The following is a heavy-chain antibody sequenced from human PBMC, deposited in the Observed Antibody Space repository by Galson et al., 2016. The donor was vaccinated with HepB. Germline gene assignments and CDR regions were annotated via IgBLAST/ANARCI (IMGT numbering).Heavy chain of an antibody. J-gene: IGHJ3*01. Sequence: SLRLSCAASGLTVSGNYMNWVRQRQGKGLEWVSVMYSGGGTDYADSVKGRFTISRDNSKNTLYLQMNSLRVEDTAVYYCARANIVYRGVFDAFDFWGQGTMVTVSS. D-gene: IGHD2/OR15-2a*01. CDR2: MYSGGGT. CDR3: ARANIVYRGVFDAFDF. V-gene: IGHV3-53*01. CDR1: GLTVSGNY.